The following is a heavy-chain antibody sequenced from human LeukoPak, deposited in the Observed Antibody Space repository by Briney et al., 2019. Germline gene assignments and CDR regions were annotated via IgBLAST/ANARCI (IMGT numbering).Heavy chain of an antibody. CDR2: INPSGDST. CDR3: ATSGLDSGRDF. D-gene: IGHD1-26*01. CDR1: GYTFTGYY. J-gene: IGHJ4*02. Sequence: ASVKVSCKTSGYTFTGYYLHWVRQAPGQGLEWMGIINPSGDSTTYAQKFQGRVTIIRDTSTNTVYMELSSLRSEDTAVYYCATSGLDSGRDFWGQGTLVTVSS. V-gene: IGHV1-46*01.